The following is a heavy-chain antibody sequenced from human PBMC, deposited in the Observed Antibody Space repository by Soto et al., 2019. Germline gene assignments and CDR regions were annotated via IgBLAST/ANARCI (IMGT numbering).Heavy chain of an antibody. Sequence: QVQLVQSGAEVKKPGSSVKVSCKASGGTFSSYAISWVRQAPGQGLEWMGGIIPIFGTANYAQKFQGRVTITADESTSTAYMELSSLRSEDTAVYYCARDSTGYYDSSGPFAYWGQGTLVTVSS. J-gene: IGHJ4*02. CDR1: GGTFSSYA. CDR2: IIPIFGTA. D-gene: IGHD3-22*01. CDR3: ARDSTGYYDSSGPFAY. V-gene: IGHV1-69*01.